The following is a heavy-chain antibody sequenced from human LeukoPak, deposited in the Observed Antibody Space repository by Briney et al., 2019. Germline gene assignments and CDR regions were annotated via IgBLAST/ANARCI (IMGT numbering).Heavy chain of an antibody. CDR2: INHSGST. CDR3: APEPGIQPLGR. CDR1: GGPISSGSYY. D-gene: IGHD5-18*01. J-gene: IGHJ4*02. V-gene: IGHV4-39*07. Sequence: SQTLSLTCTVSGGPISSGSYYWSWIRQPPGKGLEWIGEINHSGSTNYNPSLKSRVTISVDTSKNQFSLKLSSVTAADTAVYYCAPEPGIQPLGRWGQGTLVTVSS.